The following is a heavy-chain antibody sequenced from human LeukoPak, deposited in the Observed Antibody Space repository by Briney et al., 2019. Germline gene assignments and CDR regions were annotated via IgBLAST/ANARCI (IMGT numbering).Heavy chain of an antibody. CDR3: AKGGYSYGLSWFDP. CDR2: ISSSSSYI. D-gene: IGHD5-18*01. J-gene: IGHJ5*02. CDR1: GFTFSSYS. V-gene: IGHV3-21*04. Sequence: PGGSLRLSCAASGFTFSSYSMNWVRQAPGKGLEWVSSISSSSSYIYYADSVKGRFTISRDNSKNTLYLQMNSLRAEDTAVYYCAKGGYSYGLSWFDPWGQGTLVTVSS.